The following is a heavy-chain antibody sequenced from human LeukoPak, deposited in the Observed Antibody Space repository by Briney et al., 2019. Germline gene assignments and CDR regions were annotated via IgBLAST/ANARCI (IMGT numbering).Heavy chain of an antibody. J-gene: IGHJ5*02. CDR3: AREKRYYYGSGSYPPALVGRFDP. CDR2: IKQDGSEK. Sequence: PGGSLRLSCAASGFTFSSYWMSWVRQAPGKGLEWVANIKQDGSEKYYVDSVKGRFTISRDNAKNSLYLQMNGLRAEDTAVYYCAREKRYYYGSGSYPPALVGRFDPWGQGTLVTVSS. V-gene: IGHV3-7*01. D-gene: IGHD3-10*01. CDR1: GFTFSSYW.